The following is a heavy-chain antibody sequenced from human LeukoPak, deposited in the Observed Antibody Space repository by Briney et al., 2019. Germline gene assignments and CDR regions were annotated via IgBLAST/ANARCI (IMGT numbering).Heavy chain of an antibody. J-gene: IGHJ4*02. CDR3: ARMVGQQLYYFDY. Sequence: SETLSLTCTVSGGSISSYYWSWIRQPPGKGLEWIGYIYYSGSTNYNPSLKSRVTISVDTSKNQFSLKLSSVTAADTAVYYCARMVGQQLYYFDYWGQGTLVTVSS. D-gene: IGHD6-13*01. CDR2: IYYSGST. CDR1: GGSISSYY. V-gene: IGHV4-59*08.